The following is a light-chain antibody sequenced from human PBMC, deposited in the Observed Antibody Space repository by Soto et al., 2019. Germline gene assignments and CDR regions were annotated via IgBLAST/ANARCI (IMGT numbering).Light chain of an antibody. Sequence: SYELTQPPSVSVAPGQTARITCGGNNIGGKSLHWCQQKPGQAPVLVVYDDGDRPSGIPERFSGSNSGNTATLTISRVEAGDEADYYCQVWDNNYDHYVFGTGTKVTVL. CDR1: NIGGKS. V-gene: IGLV3-21*02. CDR2: DDG. J-gene: IGLJ1*01. CDR3: QVWDNNYDHYV.